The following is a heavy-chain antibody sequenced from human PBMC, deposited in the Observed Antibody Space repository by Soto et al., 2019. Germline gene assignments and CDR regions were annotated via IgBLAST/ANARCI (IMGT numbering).Heavy chain of an antibody. CDR2: ISYDGSLQ. V-gene: IGHV3-30*03. CDR1: GFAFSSYG. D-gene: IGHD5-18*01. CDR3: VSDRGYGHASVPYS. Sequence: QAQLVESGGGVVQPGRSLRLSCAASGFAFSSYGMHWVRQAPGTGLEWVAVISYDGSLQHYADSVKGRFTISRDNSQKMVLLQMSSLRAEATAVYYCVSDRGYGHASVPYSWGQGTLVSVSS. J-gene: IGHJ4*02.